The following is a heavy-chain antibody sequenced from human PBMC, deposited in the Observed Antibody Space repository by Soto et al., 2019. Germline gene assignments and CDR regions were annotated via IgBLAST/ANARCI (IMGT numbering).Heavy chain of an antibody. J-gene: IGHJ5*02. V-gene: IGHV1-3*01. CDR3: TGGSWYGWFDP. CDR1: GYTFTSYA. Sequence: QVQLVQSGAEVKKPGASVKVSCKASGYTFTSYAMHWVRQAPGQRLEWMGWINAGNGNTKYSQKFQGRVTITRDTSASTAYMELSSLRSEDTAVYYCTGGSWYGWFDPWGQGTLVTVSS. D-gene: IGHD6-13*01. CDR2: INAGNGNT.